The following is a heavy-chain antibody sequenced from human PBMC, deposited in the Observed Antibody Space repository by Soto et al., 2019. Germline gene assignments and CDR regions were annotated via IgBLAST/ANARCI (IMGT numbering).Heavy chain of an antibody. CDR3: AREGDFWSGYSYGMDV. D-gene: IGHD3-3*01. J-gene: IGHJ6*02. V-gene: IGHV3-48*03. CDR1: GFTFSSYE. Sequence: EVQLVESGGGLVQPGGSLRLSCAASGFTFSSYEMNWVRQAPGKGLEWVSYISSSGSTIYYADSVKGRFTISRDNAKNSLYLQMNSLRAEDTAVYYCAREGDFWSGYSYGMDVWGQGTTVTVSS. CDR2: ISSSGSTI.